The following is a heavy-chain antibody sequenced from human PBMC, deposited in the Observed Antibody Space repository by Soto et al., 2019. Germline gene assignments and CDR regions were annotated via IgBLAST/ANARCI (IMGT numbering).Heavy chain of an antibody. CDR3: ATNPLY. Sequence: TGGSLRLSCAASGFTFTNAWLNWVRQTPGKGLEWVGRIKSNADGGTTDYAAPVKGRFTISRDDSKNTLYLQMNSLRTEDTAVYYCATNPLYWGRGTLVTVSS. V-gene: IGHV3-15*07. J-gene: IGHJ4*02. CDR1: GFTFTNAW. CDR2: IKSNADGGTT.